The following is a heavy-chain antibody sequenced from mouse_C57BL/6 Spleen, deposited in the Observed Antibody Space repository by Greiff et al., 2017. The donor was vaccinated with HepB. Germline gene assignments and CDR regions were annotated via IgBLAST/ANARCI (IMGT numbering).Heavy chain of an antibody. CDR2: IINKSNCYTT. V-gene: IGHV7-3*01. J-gene: IGHJ1*03. CDR1: GFPFPYYS. CDR3: ARYKGYFDV. Sequence: GLVPPFFSLRLSFPASGFPFPYYSIIFFLQPPFTSLYFFVFIINKSNCYTTEYSASVKGRFTISRDNSQSILYLQMNALRAEDSATYYCARYKGYFDVWGTGTTVTVSS.